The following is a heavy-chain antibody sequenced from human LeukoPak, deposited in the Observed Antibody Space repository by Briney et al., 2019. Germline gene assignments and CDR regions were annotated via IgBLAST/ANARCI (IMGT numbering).Heavy chain of an antibody. D-gene: IGHD3-22*01. CDR2: ISSNGAST. Sequence: GGSLRLSCSASEFSFSRYAMHWVRQGPGKGLEHVSTISSNGASTYYADSAKGRFTISRDNSKNTLYLQLSSLSAEDTAVYYCVKGGYYDSSGFPEYFQDWGQGTLVSASS. V-gene: IGHV3-64D*09. J-gene: IGHJ1*01. CDR1: EFSFSRYA. CDR3: VKGGYYDSSGFPEYFQD.